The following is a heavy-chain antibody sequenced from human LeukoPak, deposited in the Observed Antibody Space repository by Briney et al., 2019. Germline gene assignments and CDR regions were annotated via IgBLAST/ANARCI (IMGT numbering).Heavy chain of an antibody. CDR1: GYTFTRYG. CDR2: IIPIFGTA. Sequence: ASVKVSCKASGYTFTRYGISWVRQAPGQGLEWMGGIIPIFGTANYAQKFQGRVTITADESTSTAYMELSSLRSEDTAVYYCARDVFYGSGSAFDYWGQGTLVTVSS. V-gene: IGHV1-69*13. CDR3: ARDVFYGSGSAFDY. J-gene: IGHJ4*02. D-gene: IGHD3-10*01.